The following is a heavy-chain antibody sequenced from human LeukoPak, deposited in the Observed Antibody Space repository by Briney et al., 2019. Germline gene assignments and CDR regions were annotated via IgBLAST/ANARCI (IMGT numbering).Heavy chain of an antibody. CDR2: ISGDGGST. Sequence: GGSLRLSCAASGFMFDDYGMSWVRQAPGKGLEWVSLISGDGGSTYYADSVKGRFTISRDNSKNSLYLQMNSLRTEDTALYYCAKDTLRTGDLPDYWGQGTLVTVSS. D-gene: IGHD7-27*01. J-gene: IGHJ4*02. CDR1: GFMFDDYG. CDR3: AKDTLRTGDLPDY. V-gene: IGHV3-43*02.